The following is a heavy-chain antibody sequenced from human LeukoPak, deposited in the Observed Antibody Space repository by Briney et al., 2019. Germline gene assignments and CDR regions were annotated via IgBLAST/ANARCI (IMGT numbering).Heavy chain of an antibody. D-gene: IGHD2-15*01. J-gene: IGHJ4*02. V-gene: IGHV3-53*01. CDR1: GFTVSSNY. CDR3: ARENPRSVFDY. Sequence: PGGSLRLSCAASGFTVSSNYMSWVRQAPGKGLEWVSVIYSGGSTYYADSVKGRFTISRDNSKNTLYLQMNSLRAEDTAVYYCARENPRSVFDYWGQGTQVTVSS. CDR2: IYSGGST.